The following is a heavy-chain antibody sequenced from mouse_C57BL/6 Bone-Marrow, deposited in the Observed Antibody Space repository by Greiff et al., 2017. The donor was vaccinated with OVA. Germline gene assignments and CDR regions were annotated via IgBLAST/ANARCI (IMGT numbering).Heavy chain of an antibody. Sequence: QVQLQQPGAELVKPGASVKVSCKASGYTFTSYWMHWVKQRPGQGLEWIGRIHPSDSDTNYNQKFKGKATLTVDKSSSTAYMQLSSLTSEDSAVYDCAILCRYSHWYFDVWGTGTTVTVSS. CDR2: IHPSDSDT. CDR3: AILCRYSHWYFDV. CDR1: GYTFTSYW. D-gene: IGHD2-12*01. J-gene: IGHJ1*03. V-gene: IGHV1-74*01.